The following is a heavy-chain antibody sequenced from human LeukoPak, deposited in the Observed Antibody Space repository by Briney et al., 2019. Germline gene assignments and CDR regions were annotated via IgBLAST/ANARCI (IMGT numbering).Heavy chain of an antibody. CDR2: IYYSGTT. V-gene: IGHV4-39*01. CDR1: GGSIRSSSFY. J-gene: IGHJ4*02. D-gene: IGHD6-13*01. Sequence: PSETLSLTCSVSGGSIRSSSFYWGWLRQPPGKGLEWIGSIYYSGTTYYNPSLRSRVTISVDTSKSQFSLRLSSVSAEDTAVYYCASPRIGAAGIDFWGQGTLVTVSS. CDR3: ASPRIGAAGIDF.